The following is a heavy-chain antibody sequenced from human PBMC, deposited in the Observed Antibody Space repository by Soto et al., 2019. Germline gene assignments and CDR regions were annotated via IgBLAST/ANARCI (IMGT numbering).Heavy chain of an antibody. Sequence: GGSLRLSCAASGFTFSSYGMHWVRQAPGKGLEWVAVISYDGSNKYYADSVKGRFTISRDNSKNTLYLQMNSLRAEDTAVYYCAKALPTGIAVAGTIPPYFDYWGQGTLVTVSS. CDR2: ISYDGSNK. J-gene: IGHJ4*02. CDR1: GFTFSSYG. CDR3: AKALPTGIAVAGTIPPYFDY. D-gene: IGHD6-19*01. V-gene: IGHV3-30*18.